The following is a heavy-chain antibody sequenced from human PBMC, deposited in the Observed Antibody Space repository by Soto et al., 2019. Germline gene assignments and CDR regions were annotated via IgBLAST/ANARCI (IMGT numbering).Heavy chain of an antibody. D-gene: IGHD4-17*01. CDR2: IKQDGSEK. CDR1: GFTFSSYW. CDR3: ARDTTVTTRSHFDY. J-gene: IGHJ4*02. V-gene: IGHV3-7*01. Sequence: EVQLVESGGGLVQPGGSLRLSCAASGFTFSSYWMSWVRQAPGKGLEWVANIKQDGSEKYYVDPVKGRFTISRDNAKNSLYLQMNSLRAEDTAEYYCARDTTVTTRSHFDYWGQGTLVTVSS.